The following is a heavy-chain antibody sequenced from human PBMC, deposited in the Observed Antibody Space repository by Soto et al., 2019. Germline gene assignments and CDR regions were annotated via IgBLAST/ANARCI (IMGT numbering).Heavy chain of an antibody. J-gene: IGHJ4*02. CDR3: ALALGPTTGLDY. V-gene: IGHV4-31*02. CDR2: IFNSGTT. D-gene: IGHD1-26*01. CDR1: GASTVSHYH. Sequence: SETLSLTCSVSGASTVSHYHWTWIRQPPGKGLEWMGYIFNSGTTFYNPSLTSRLSISMDTSGNHFSLELRSVTAADTAVYYCALALGPTTGLDYWGRGTLVTVSS.